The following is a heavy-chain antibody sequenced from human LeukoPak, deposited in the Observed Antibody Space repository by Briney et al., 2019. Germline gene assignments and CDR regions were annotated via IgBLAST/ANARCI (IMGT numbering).Heavy chain of an antibody. D-gene: IGHD6-25*01. CDR3: GKDVKFNRLNYFDY. J-gene: IGHJ4*02. Sequence: GGSLRLSCAASGFTFDDYAMHWVRQAPGKGLEWVSGISWNSGSIGYADSVKGRFTISTENAKNSLYLQMKSLRAEDTALYYCGKDVKFNRLNYFDYWGQGTLVTVSS. CDR1: GFTFDDYA. CDR2: ISWNSGSI. V-gene: IGHV3-9*01.